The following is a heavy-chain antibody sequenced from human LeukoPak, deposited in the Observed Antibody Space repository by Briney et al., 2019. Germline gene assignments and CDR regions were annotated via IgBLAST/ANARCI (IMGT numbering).Heavy chain of an antibody. J-gene: IGHJ2*01. CDR1: GGSISSYY. CDR3: ARRGSGASLEYYFDL. D-gene: IGHD1-14*01. Sequence: WETLSLTCTVSGGSISSYYWSWIRQPPGKGLEYIGYIYYSGNTNSNPSLNSRVTISVDTSKNQFSLKLSSVTAADTAVYYCARRGSGASLEYYFDLWGRGTMVTVSS. V-gene: IGHV4-59*08. CDR2: IYYSGNT.